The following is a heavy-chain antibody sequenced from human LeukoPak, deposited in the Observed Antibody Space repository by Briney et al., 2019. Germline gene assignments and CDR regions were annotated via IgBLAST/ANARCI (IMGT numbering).Heavy chain of an antibody. Sequence: PGGSLRLSCAASGFIFSSYGMNWVRQAPGRGLEWVAIISYDGTNKDYAESVRGRFTISRDNSKLYLQMNSLRTDDTAVYYCGRDGNRWQEPLAFWGQGTLVTVSS. CDR1: GFIFSSYG. CDR2: ISYDGTNK. CDR3: GRDGNRWQEPLAF. V-gene: IGHV3-30*03. J-gene: IGHJ4*02. D-gene: IGHD1-14*01.